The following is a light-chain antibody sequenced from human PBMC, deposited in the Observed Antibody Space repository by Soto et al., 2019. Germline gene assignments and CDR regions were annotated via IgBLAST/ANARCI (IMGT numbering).Light chain of an antibody. V-gene: IGKV1-5*01. CDR3: QQYNSYPWT. Sequence: DIQMTQSPSTLSASVGDRVTITCRASQSISIWLAWHQQKPGKAPKLLIYDASSLESGVPSRFSGSGSGTEFTLTISSLQPDDFATYYCQQYNSYPWTFGQGTKVDIK. J-gene: IGKJ1*01. CDR2: DAS. CDR1: QSISIW.